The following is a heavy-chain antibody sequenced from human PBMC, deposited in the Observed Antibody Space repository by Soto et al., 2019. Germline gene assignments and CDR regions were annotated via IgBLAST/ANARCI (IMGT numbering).Heavy chain of an antibody. CDR1: GFTFSSYA. Sequence: GGSLRLSCAASGFTFSSYAMSWVRQAPGKGLEWVSAISGSGGSTYYADSVKGRFTISRDNSKNTLYLQMNSRRAEDTAVYYCATWGGEMRRQLWVGYYYYGMDVWGQGTTVTVSS. V-gene: IGHV3-23*01. CDR2: ISGSGGST. D-gene: IGHD5-18*01. J-gene: IGHJ6*02. CDR3: ATWGGEMRRQLWVGYYYYGMDV.